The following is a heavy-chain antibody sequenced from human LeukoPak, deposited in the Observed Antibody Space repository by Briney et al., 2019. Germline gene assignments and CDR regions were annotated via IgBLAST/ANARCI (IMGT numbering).Heavy chain of an antibody. Sequence: TGGSLRLSCAASGFIFSEYAMHWVRQAPGKGLEWVATITHHGNTAYYADSVKGRFTISRDNSKNTVSLQMNSLRPEDTALYHCVKDDNRYGSIENDHWGQGNLVTVSS. D-gene: IGHD3-10*01. J-gene: IGHJ5*02. V-gene: IGHV3-30-3*01. CDR1: GFIFSEYA. CDR3: VKDDNRYGSIENDH. CDR2: ITHHGNTA.